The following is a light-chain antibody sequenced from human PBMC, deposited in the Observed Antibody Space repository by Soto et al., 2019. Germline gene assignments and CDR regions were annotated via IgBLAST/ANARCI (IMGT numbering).Light chain of an antibody. CDR2: GAS. Sequence: EIVMTQSQATLSVSPGERATLSFRASQSVSSNLAWYQQKPGQAPRLLIYGASTRATGIPDRFSGSGSGTDFTLTISRLEPEDFAVYYCQQYGSSGTLGQGTKVDIK. J-gene: IGKJ1*01. CDR3: QQYGSSGT. V-gene: IGKV3-20*01. CDR1: QSVSSN.